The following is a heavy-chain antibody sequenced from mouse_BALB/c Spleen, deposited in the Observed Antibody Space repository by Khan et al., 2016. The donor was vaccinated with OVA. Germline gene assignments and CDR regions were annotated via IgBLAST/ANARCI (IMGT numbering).Heavy chain of an antibody. J-gene: IGHJ2*01. CDR3: ARSRCPGYDYCFDY. CDR2: IYLYNGGT. CDR1: GYTFTDYN. V-gene: IGHV1S29*02. Sequence: EVKLLESGPELVKPGASVKISCKASGYTFTDYNMHWVKQSHGKSLEWIGYIYLYNGGTGYNQKFKSKATLTVDNSSRTAYMELRSLPSEDSAVDYCARSRCPGYDYCFDYWGQGTTLTVSS. D-gene: IGHD2-4*01.